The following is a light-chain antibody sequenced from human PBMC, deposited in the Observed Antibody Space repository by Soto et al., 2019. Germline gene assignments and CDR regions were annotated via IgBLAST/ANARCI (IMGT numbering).Light chain of an antibody. CDR3: QPRSNRLT. Sequence: EIVLTQSPATLSLSPGERATLSCRASQSVSSYLAWYQQKPGQAPRLLIYEASSRATGIPARFSGSGSGTAFTLTISSLAPEDFAVYYCQPRSNRLTFGGGTKVDIK. V-gene: IGKV3-11*01. CDR2: EAS. J-gene: IGKJ4*01. CDR1: QSVSSY.